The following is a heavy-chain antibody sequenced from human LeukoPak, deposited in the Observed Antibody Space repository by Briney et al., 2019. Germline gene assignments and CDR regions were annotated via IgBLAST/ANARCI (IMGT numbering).Heavy chain of an antibody. D-gene: IGHD7-27*01. J-gene: IGHJ2*01. CDR2: LSSRSTTV. Sequence: GGSLRLSCVSSGFTFSHYSMNWVRQAPGKGLEWVSYLSSRSTTVYYADSVEGRFTISRDNANNSLYLQMNSLRDEDTAVYYCARVDKLGSWCFDLWGRGTLVTVSS. V-gene: IGHV3-48*02. CDR1: GFTFSHYS. CDR3: ARVDKLGSWCFDL.